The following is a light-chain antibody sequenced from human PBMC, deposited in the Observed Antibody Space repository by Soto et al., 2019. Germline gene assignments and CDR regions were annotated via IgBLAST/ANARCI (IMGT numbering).Light chain of an antibody. CDR3: QQYKSNSPYT. CDR1: QTISSW. CDR2: DGS. Sequence: DIQMTQSPSTLSGSVGDRVTITCRASQTISSWLAWYQQKPGKAPKALIYDGSSLQSGVPSRFSGSGSGTEFTLTISSLQPDDFATYYCQQYKSNSPYTFGQGPRWIS. J-gene: IGKJ2*01. V-gene: IGKV1-5*01.